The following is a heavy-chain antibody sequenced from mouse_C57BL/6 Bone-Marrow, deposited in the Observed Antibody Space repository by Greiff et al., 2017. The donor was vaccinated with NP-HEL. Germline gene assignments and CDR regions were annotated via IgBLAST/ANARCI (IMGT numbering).Heavy chain of an antibody. CDR1: GFTFSSYA. Sequence: EVNVVESGGGLVKPGGSLKLSCAASGFTFSSYAMSWVRQTPEKRLEWVATISDGGSYTYYPDNVKGRFTISRDNAKNNLYLQMSHLKSEDTAMYYCARSGYGSRFAYWGQGTLVTVSA. J-gene: IGHJ3*01. CDR2: ISDGGSYT. CDR3: ARSGYGSRFAY. V-gene: IGHV5-4*03. D-gene: IGHD1-1*01.